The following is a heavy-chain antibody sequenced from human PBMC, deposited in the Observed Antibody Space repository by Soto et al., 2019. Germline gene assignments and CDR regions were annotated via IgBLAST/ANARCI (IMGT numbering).Heavy chain of an antibody. J-gene: IGHJ4*01. CDR3: ARRYRGNFYY. CDR1: GGSVSSGSYY. D-gene: IGHD3-16*02. CDR2: IYYSGST. V-gene: IGHV4-61*01. Sequence: TSETLSLTCTVSGGSVSSGSYYWSWIRQPPGKGLEWIGYIYYSGSTNYNPSLKSRVTISVDTSKNQFSLKLSSVTAADTAVYYCARRYRGNFYYWGQGTLVTGSS.